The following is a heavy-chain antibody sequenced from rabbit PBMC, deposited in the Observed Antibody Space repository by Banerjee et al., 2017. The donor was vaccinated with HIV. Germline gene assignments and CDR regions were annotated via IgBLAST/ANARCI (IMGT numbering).Heavy chain of an antibody. V-gene: IGHV1S45*01. CDR1: GFSFSSSYC. CDR2: INTSSGST. D-gene: IGHD4-1*01. J-gene: IGHJ6*01. CDR3: ARAYYTFNWANDL. Sequence: QEQLEESGGDLVKPEGSLTLTCTASGFSFSSSYCMCWVRQAPGKGLEWIACINTSSGSTWYASWAKGRFTISKTSSTTVTLQMTSLTAADTATYFCARAYYTFNWANDLWGPGTLVTVS.